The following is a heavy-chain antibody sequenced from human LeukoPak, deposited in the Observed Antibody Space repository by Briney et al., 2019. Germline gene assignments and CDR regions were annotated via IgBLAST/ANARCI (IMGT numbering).Heavy chain of an antibody. Sequence: GGSLRLSCAASGFTFSSYAMSWVRQAPGKGLEWVSAISGSGGSTYYADSVKGRFTISRDNSKNTLYLQMSSLRAEDTAVYYCAREGDGSGSYFLYYYGMDVWGQGTTVTVSS. CDR1: GFTFSSYA. CDR2: ISGSGGST. D-gene: IGHD3-10*01. V-gene: IGHV3-23*01. J-gene: IGHJ6*02. CDR3: AREGDGSGSYFLYYYGMDV.